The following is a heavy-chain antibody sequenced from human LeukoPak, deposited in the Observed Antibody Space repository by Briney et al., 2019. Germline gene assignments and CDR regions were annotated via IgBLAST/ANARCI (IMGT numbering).Heavy chain of an antibody. CDR1: GFTFSSYS. CDR2: ISSSSSYI. D-gene: IGHD2-15*01. CDR3: AREGCSGGSCYEDY. J-gene: IGHJ4*02. V-gene: IGHV3-21*01. Sequence: GGSLRLSCAASGFTFSSYSMNWVRQAPGKGLEWVSSISSSSSYIYYADSVKGRFTISRDNAKNSLYLQMNSLRAEDTAVYYCAREGCSGGSCYEDYWGQGTLVPVSS.